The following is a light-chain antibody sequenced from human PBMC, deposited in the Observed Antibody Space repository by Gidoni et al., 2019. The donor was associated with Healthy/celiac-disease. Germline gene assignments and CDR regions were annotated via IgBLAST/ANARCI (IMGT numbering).Light chain of an antibody. CDR1: SSNIGAGYD. Sequence: QSVMTQPPSVSGAPGRGVTISCTGSSSNIGAGYDVHLSPQIPGTAPNLLIYGNRNRPSGVPARFFGSKSGTSASLAITGLQAEDDADYYCQSYDSSLSGSVFGGGTTLTVL. CDR3: QSYDSSLSGSV. V-gene: IGLV1-40*02. CDR2: GNR. J-gene: IGLJ2*01.